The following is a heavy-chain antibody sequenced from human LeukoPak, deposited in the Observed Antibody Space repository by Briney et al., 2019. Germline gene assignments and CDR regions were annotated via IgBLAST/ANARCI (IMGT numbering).Heavy chain of an antibody. D-gene: IGHD4-23*01. Sequence: PGGSLRLSCAASGFTVSSNYMSWVRQAPGKGLEWVSVIYSGGSTYYADSVKGRFTIPRDNSKNTLYLQMNSLKSEDAAVYHCTTGPYPVIRWGDAFDIWGQGTKVTVSS. V-gene: IGHV3-53*01. J-gene: IGHJ3*02. CDR2: IYSGGST. CDR1: GFTVSSNY. CDR3: TTGPYPVIRWGDAFDI.